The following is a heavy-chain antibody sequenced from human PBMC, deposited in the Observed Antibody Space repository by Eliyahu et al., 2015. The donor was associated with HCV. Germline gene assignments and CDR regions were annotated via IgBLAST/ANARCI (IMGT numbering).Heavy chain of an antibody. D-gene: IGHD5-24*01. J-gene: IGHJ4*02. V-gene: IGHV1-46*01. CDR3: ARSVQMSTKFRGDY. CDR1: GYTFTSYY. Sequence: QVQLVQSGAEVKKPGASVKISCKASGYTFTSYYMHWVRXAPGQGLEWMGIXNPNSGSTNYTQKSQGRVTMTRDTSTSTVYMDLSSLRSEDTAVYYCARSVQMSTKFRGDYWGQGTLVTVSS. CDR2: XNPNSGST.